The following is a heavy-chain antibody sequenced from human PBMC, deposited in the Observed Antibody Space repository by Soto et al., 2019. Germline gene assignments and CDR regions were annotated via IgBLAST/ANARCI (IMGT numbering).Heavy chain of an antibody. J-gene: IGHJ4*02. CDR3: ARGPDYSKTGY. Sequence: SETLSLTCTVSGGSVSSAGYYWTWIRQPPGKGLDWIGSVHPSGTTRYNPSLEGRVTISVDTPTNQFSLNLRSVTPADTAVYHCARGPDYSKTGYWGQGTLVTVSS. CDR2: VHPSGTT. CDR1: GGSVSSAGYY. D-gene: IGHD4-4*01. V-gene: IGHV4-61*08.